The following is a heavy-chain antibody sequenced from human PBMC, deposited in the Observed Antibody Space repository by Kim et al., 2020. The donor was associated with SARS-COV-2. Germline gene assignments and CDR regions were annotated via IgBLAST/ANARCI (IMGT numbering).Heavy chain of an antibody. Sequence: ADSVKGRFTISRDNSKNTLFLQMNSLRAEDTAVYYCTRRSGSYMFFDYWGQGALVTVSS. CDR3: TRRSGSYMFFDY. D-gene: IGHD1-26*01. J-gene: IGHJ4*02. V-gene: IGHV3-23*01.